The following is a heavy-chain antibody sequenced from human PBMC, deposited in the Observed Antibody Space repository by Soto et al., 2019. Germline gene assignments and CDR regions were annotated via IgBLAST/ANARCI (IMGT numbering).Heavy chain of an antibody. Sequence: SVKVSCKASGGTFSSYAISWVRQAPGQGLEWMGGIIPIFGTANYAQKFQGRVTVTADESTSTAYMELSSLRSEDTAVYYCARAGRSGYDLGYYYGMDVWGQGTTVTVSS. CDR3: ARAGRSGYDLGYYYGMDV. J-gene: IGHJ6*02. D-gene: IGHD5-12*01. CDR2: IIPIFGTA. V-gene: IGHV1-69*13. CDR1: GGTFSSYA.